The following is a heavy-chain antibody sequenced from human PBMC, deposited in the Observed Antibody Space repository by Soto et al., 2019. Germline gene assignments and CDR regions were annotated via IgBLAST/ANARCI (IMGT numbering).Heavy chain of an antibody. Sequence: GGSLRLSCAASGFTFSSYSMNWVRQAPGKGLEWVSSISSSSYIYYADPVKGRFTISRDNAKNSLYLQMNSLRAEDTAVYYCARDGDIVATFDYWGQGTLVTVSS. CDR3: ARDGDIVATFDY. D-gene: IGHD5-12*01. CDR1: GFTFSSYS. V-gene: IGHV3-21*01. J-gene: IGHJ4*02. CDR2: ISSSSYI.